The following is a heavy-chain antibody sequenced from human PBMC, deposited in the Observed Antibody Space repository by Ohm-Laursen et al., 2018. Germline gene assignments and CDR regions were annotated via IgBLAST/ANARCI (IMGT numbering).Heavy chain of an antibody. V-gene: IGHV1-69*17. Sequence: ESSVKVSCKASGGTFSSFGITWVRQAPGQGLEWMGGIIPIIGMVDYSQKLQGRVTITADKSTNTAYMELSSLRSEDTAVYYCARDLKGYINYEAYYNGMDVWGQGTMVTVSS. CDR3: ARDLKGYINYEAYYNGMDV. CDR2: IIPIIGMV. D-gene: IGHD4-11*01. J-gene: IGHJ6*02. CDR1: GGTFSSFG.